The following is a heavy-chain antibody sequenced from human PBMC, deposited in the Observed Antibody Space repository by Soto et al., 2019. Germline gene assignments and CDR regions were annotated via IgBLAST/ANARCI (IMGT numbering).Heavy chain of an antibody. CDR1: GGSISSYY. Sequence: QVQLQESGPGLVKPSETLSLTCTVSGGSISSYYWSWIRQPPGKGLEWIGYIYYSGSTNYNPSLKSRVTISVHTSKNQFSLKRMSVTGADTAVYNCARTYGGYYDYWGQGTLVTVSS. CDR2: IYYSGST. J-gene: IGHJ4*02. V-gene: IGHV4-59*01. CDR3: ARTYGGYYDY. D-gene: IGHD2-8*01.